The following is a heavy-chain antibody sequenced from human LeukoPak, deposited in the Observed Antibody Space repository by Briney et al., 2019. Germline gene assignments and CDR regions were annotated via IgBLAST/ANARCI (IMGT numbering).Heavy chain of an antibody. V-gene: IGHV3-30*04. J-gene: IGHJ3*02. CDR3: ARARSSYGYGDAFDI. D-gene: IGHD5-18*01. Sequence: GGSLRLSCAASGFTFSSYAMSWVRQAPGKGLEWVAVISYDGSSKYYADSVKGRFTISRDNSKNTLYLQMNSLRAEDTAVYYCARARSSYGYGDAFDIWGQGTMVPLPS. CDR2: ISYDGSSK. CDR1: GFTFSSYA.